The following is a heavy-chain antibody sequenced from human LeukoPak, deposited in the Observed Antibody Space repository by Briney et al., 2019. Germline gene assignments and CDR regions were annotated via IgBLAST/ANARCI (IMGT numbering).Heavy chain of an antibody. CDR2: ISAYNGNT. Sequence: ASVKVSCKASGYTFTSYGISWVRQAPGQGLEWMGWISAYNGNTNYAQKLQGRVTMTTDTSTSTAYMELRSLRSDDTAVYYCARGRTGGDYCGSGFYYYYYMDVWGKGTTVTVSS. D-gene: IGHD3-10*01. CDR1: GYTFTSYG. J-gene: IGHJ6*03. CDR3: ARGRTGGDYCGSGFYYYYYMDV. V-gene: IGHV1-18*01.